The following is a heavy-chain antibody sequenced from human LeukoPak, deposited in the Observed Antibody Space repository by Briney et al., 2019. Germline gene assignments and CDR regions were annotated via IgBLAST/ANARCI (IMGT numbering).Heavy chain of an antibody. CDR2: IKQDEIEK. J-gene: IGHJ4*02. V-gene: IGHV3-7*01. CDR1: GFTFSSYW. Sequence: QSGGSLRLSCAASGFTFSSYWMSWVRQAPGKGLEWVANIKQDEIEKNYVDSVKDRFTISRDNAKNSLYLLMNSLRVEDTAVYYCARADGNFDYWGQGTLVTVSS. CDR3: ARADGNFDY.